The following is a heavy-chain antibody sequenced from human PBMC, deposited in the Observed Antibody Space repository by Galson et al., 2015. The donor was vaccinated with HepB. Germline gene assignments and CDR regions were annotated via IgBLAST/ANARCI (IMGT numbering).Heavy chain of an antibody. CDR2: INHSGST. CDR1: GGSFSGYY. J-gene: IGHJ4*02. CDR3: ARVGVQVRRIFDY. Sequence: SETLSLTCAVYGGSFSGYYWSWIRQPPGKGLEWIGEINHSGSTNYNPSLKSRVTISVDTSKNQFSLKLSSVTAADTAVYYCARVGVQVRRIFDYWGQGTLVTVSS. V-gene: IGHV4-34*01. D-gene: IGHD3-16*01.